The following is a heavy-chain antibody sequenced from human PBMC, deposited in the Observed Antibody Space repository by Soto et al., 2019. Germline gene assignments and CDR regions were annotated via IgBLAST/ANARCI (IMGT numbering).Heavy chain of an antibody. V-gene: IGHV3-15*07. D-gene: IGHD1-26*01. Sequence: EVQLVESGGGLVPPGGSLRLSCAASGFTFTNAWMNWVRQAPGKGLEWVGLIKMKSEGANTHYAAPVNGRFTISRDDSKKMLYLQMSNLKTEDTAVYYCTTLGSHYFYHNFDVWGQGTTVTVP. J-gene: IGHJ6*02. CDR2: IKMKSEGANT. CDR1: GFTFTNAW. CDR3: TTLGSHYFYHNFDV.